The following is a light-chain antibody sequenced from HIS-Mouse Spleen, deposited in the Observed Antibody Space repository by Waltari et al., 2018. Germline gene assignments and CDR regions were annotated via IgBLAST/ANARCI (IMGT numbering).Light chain of an antibody. V-gene: IGLV2-23*01. CDR1: RSDVGGYNL. CDR3: CSYAGSSTVV. Sequence: QSALTQPASVSGSPGQSITISCPGTRSDVGGYNLVSWYQQPPGKDPKPMFYEGSKRPSGVSNRFSGSKSGNTASLTISGLQAEDEADYYCCSYAGSSTVVFGGGTKLTVL. J-gene: IGLJ2*01. CDR2: EGS.